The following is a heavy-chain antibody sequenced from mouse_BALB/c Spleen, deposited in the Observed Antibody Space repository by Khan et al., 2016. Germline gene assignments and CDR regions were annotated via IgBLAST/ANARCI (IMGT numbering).Heavy chain of an antibody. Sequence: EVQLVESGPGLVKPSQSLSLTCTVTGYSISSDYAWNWIRQFPGNKLEWMGYISYSGSTSYNPSLKSRISITRDTSKNQFFLQLNSVTTEDTATXYCARSGTTVVATRYFDVWGAGTTVTVSS. CDR3: ARSGTTVVATRYFDV. CDR1: GYSISSDYA. V-gene: IGHV3-2*02. J-gene: IGHJ1*01. D-gene: IGHD1-1*01. CDR2: ISYSGST.